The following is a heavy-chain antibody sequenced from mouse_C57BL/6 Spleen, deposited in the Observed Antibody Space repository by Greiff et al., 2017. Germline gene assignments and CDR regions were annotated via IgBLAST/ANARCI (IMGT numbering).Heavy chain of an antibody. D-gene: IGHD2-5*01. J-gene: IGHJ1*03. CDR2: ISSGSSTI. Sequence: EVQVVESGGGLVKPGGSLKLSCAASGFTFSDYGMHWVRQAPEKGLEWVAYISSGSSTIYYADTVKGRFTISRDNAKNTLFLQMTSLRSEDTAMYYCARKSNYRYFDVWGTGTTVTVSS. V-gene: IGHV5-17*01. CDR3: ARKSNYRYFDV. CDR1: GFTFSDYG.